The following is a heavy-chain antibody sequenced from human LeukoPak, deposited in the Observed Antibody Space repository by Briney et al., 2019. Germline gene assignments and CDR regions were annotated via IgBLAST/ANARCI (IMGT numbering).Heavy chain of an antibody. V-gene: IGHV3-53*01. CDR2: IYSGGSS. CDR1: GFTVGSNY. D-gene: IGHD3-10*01. J-gene: IGHJ3*02. CDR3: ARDQGSGTFDI. Sequence: GGSLRLSCAASGFTVGSNYMSWVRQAPGKGLEWVSVIYSGGSSYYADSVKGRFTISRDNSKNTLYLQMNSLRAEDTAVYYCARDQGSGTFDIWGQGTMVTVSS.